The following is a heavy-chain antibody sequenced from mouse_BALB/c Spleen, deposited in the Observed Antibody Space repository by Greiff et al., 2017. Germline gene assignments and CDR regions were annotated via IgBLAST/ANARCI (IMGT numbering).Heavy chain of an antibody. CDR1: GFTFSSYG. CDR2: ISSGGSYT. D-gene: IGHD1-1*02. J-gene: IGHJ4*01. Sequence: EVQGVESGGGLVQPGGSRKLSCAASGFTFSSYGMSWVRQTPDKRLEWVATISSGGSYTYYPDSVKGRFTISRDNAKNTLYLQMSSLKSEATAMYYCARQDYGYAMDYWGQGTSVTVSS. CDR3: ARQDYGYAMDY. V-gene: IGHV5-6*01.